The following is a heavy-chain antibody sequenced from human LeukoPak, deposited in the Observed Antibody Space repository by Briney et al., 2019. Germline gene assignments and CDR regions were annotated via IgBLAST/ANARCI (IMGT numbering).Heavy chain of an antibody. Sequence: GESLKISFQVSGYNFLNFWIGLVRQTPGKGLELMGIIYPDDSDSRYSLSFQGHVNVSGDEFLITPSLASPSVKVSDTGLYYCARGREGFRGYENFDYWGQGTLVAVSS. CDR1: GYNFLNFW. CDR2: IYPDDSDS. CDR3: ARGREGFRGYENFDY. V-gene: IGHV5-51*01. D-gene: IGHD5-12*01. J-gene: IGHJ4*01.